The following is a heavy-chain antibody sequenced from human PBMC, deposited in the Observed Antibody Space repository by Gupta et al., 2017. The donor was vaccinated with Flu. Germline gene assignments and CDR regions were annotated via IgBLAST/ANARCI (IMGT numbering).Heavy chain of an antibody. CDR3: ARGAQPFGY. D-gene: IGHD2-2*01. CDR1: GGSMNNYY. CDR2: IYGRGST. V-gene: IGHV4-59*01. J-gene: IGHJ4*02. Sequence: QVQLQESGPGLVKPSETLSLTCNVSGGSMNNYYWSWIRQPPGKGLEWIGYIYGRGSTNYNPSLKGRVTIAGETSKKQFSMKLSSVNAGDTALDDGARGAQPFGYGGQGTMVTVSS.